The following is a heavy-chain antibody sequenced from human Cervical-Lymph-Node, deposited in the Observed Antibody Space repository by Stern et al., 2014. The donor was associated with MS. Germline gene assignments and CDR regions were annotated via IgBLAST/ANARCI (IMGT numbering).Heavy chain of an antibody. V-gene: IGHV3-20*01. D-gene: IGHD2-8*02. CDR1: GFIFDDYG. CDR2: INYNGRST. J-gene: IGHJ6*02. CDR3: ARAFCTGGVCYSFPFYGMDV. Sequence: VQLVESGGGVVRPGGSLRLSCAASGFIFDDYGMSWVRQGPGKGPGWGSAINYNGRSTDYAASVKGRFTISRDNAKKSLYLRMNSLRVEDTAVYHCARAFCTGGVCYSFPFYGMDVWGQGTTVTVSS.